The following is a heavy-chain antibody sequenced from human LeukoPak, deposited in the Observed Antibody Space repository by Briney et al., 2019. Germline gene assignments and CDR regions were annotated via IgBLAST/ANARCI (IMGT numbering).Heavy chain of an antibody. V-gene: IGHV3-30*04. CDR1: GFTFSSYA. CDR3: AKWGDYDVLTGYYDSDY. J-gene: IGHJ4*02. D-gene: IGHD3-9*01. Sequence: GGSLRLSCAASGFTFSSYAMHWVRQAPGKGLEWVAVISFDGSDKKYADSVKGRFTMSRDGSKNTLYLRMNSLRAEDTAVYYCAKWGDYDVLTGYYDSDYWGQGTLVTVSS. CDR2: ISFDGSDK.